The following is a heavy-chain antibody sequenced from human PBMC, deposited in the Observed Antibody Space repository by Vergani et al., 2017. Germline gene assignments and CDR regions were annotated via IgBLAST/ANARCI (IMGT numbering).Heavy chain of an antibody. J-gene: IGHJ6*03. Sequence: QVQLVESGGGVVQPGRSLRLSCAASGFTFSSYGMHWVRQAPGKGLEWVAVIWYDGSNKYYADSVKGRFTISRDNSKNTLYLQMNSLRAEDTAVYYCAREGWLEWLLGSGSRYYYMDFWGKGTTVTVSS. V-gene: IGHV3-33*08. CDR3: AREGWLEWLLGSGSRYYYMDF. D-gene: IGHD3-3*01. CDR1: GFTFSSYG. CDR2: IWYDGSNK.